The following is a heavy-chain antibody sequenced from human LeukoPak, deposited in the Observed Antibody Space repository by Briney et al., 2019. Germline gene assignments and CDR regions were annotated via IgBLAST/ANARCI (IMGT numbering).Heavy chain of an antibody. CDR3: AREIAGSGPAFDI. CDR1: GGSISSSSYY. J-gene: IGHJ3*02. CDR2: ISSSGGTK. D-gene: IGHD6-13*01. V-gene: IGHV3-11*04. Sequence: LSLTCTVSGGSISSSSYYWGWIRQPPGKGLEWVSYISSSGGTKYYTDSVRGRFTISRDNAKNSLSLQMNSLRAEDTAVYYCAREIAGSGPAFDIWGQGTMVTVSS.